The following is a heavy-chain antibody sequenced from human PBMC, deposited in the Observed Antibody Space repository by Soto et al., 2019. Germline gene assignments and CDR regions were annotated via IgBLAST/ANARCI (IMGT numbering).Heavy chain of an antibody. J-gene: IGHJ4*02. CDR1: GFTFSSYA. CDR2: ISSNGGST. V-gene: IGHV3-64*01. CDR3: ARGPGYYFDY. Sequence: GGSLRLSCAASGFTFSSYAMHWVRQAPGKGLEYVSAISSNGGSTYYANSVKGRFTISRGNSKNTLYLQMGSLRAEDMAVYYCARGPGYYFDYWGQGTLVTVSS.